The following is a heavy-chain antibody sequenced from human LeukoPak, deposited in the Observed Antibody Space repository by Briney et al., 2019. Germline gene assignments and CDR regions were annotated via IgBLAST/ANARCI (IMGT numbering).Heavy chain of an antibody. CDR1: GFTFDDYA. Sequence: GGSLRLSCAASGFTFDDYAMHWVRQAPGKGLEWVSGISWNSGSIGYADSVKGRFTISRDNAKNSLYLQMNSLRAEDMAVYYCARDLPRHSSSWPEFDYWGQGTLVTVSS. J-gene: IGHJ4*02. CDR2: ISWNSGSI. D-gene: IGHD6-13*01. CDR3: ARDLPRHSSSWPEFDY. V-gene: IGHV3-9*03.